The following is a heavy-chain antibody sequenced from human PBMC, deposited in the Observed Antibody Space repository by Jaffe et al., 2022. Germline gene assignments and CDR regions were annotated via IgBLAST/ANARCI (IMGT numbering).Heavy chain of an antibody. D-gene: IGHD2-15*01. CDR3: ARALEVWRYCSGGSCSALDY. CDR1: GYTFTSYY. J-gene: IGHJ4*02. CDR2: INPSGGST. V-gene: IGHV1-46*01. Sequence: QVQLVQSGAEVKKPGASVKVSCKASGYTFTSYYMHWVRQAPGQGLEWMGIINPSGGSTSYAQKFQGRVTMTRDTSTSTVYMELSSLRSEDTAVYYCARALEVWRYCSGGSCSALDYWGQGTLVTVSS.